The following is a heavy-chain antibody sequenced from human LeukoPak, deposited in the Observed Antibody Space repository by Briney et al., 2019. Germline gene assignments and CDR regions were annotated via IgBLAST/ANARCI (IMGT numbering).Heavy chain of an antibody. D-gene: IGHD1-26*01. Sequence: SETLSLTCAVSGGSISSSNWWSWVRQPPGKGLEWIGEIHHSGSTNYNPSLKSRVTISVDTSKNQFSLKLSSVTAADTAVYYCARPRGSYHDFDYWGQGTLVTVSS. CDR1: GGSISSSNW. CDR3: ARPRGSYHDFDY. CDR2: IHHSGST. V-gene: IGHV4-4*02. J-gene: IGHJ4*02.